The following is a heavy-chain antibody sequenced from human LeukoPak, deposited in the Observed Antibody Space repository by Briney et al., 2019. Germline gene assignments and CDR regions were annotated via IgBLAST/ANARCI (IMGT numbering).Heavy chain of an antibody. D-gene: IGHD3-10*01. J-gene: IGHJ5*02. CDR1: GGSISSYY. Sequence: ASETLSLTCTVSGGSISSYYWSWIRQPPGKGLEWIGYIYYSGSTNYNPSLKSRVTISVDTSKNQFSLKLSSVTAAGTAVYYCARGAVLWFGELLLGWFDPWGQGTLVTVSS. CDR2: IYYSGST. V-gene: IGHV4-59*08. CDR3: ARGAVLWFGELLLGWFDP.